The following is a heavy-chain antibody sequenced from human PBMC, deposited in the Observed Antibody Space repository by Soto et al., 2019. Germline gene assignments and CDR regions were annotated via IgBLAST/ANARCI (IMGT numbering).Heavy chain of an antibody. CDR2: IYYSGST. J-gene: IGHJ3*02. V-gene: IGHV4-59*01. CDR1: GGSISSYY. CDR3: AREAIAGDDAFDI. Sequence: PSETLSLTCTVSGGSISSYYWSWIRQPPGKGLEWMGYIYYSGSTNYNPSLKSRVTISVDTSKNQFSLKLSSVTAADTAVYYCAREAIAGDDAFDIWGQGTMVTVSS. D-gene: IGHD6-13*01.